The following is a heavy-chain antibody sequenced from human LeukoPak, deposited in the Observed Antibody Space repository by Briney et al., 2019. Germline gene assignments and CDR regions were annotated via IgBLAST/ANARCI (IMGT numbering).Heavy chain of an antibody. Sequence: SETLSLTCTVSGGSISGYYWSWIRQPAGKGLEWIGRIYTSGSTNYNPSLKSRVTMSVDTSKNQFSLKLSSVTAADTAVYYCARAVPSGSPYYMDVWGKGTTVTVSS. J-gene: IGHJ6*03. CDR2: IYTSGST. V-gene: IGHV4-4*07. CDR1: GGSISGYY. D-gene: IGHD1-26*01. CDR3: ARAVPSGSPYYMDV.